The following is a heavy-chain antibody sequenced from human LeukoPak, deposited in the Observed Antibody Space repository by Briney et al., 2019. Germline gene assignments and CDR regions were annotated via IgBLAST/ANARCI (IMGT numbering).Heavy chain of an antibody. V-gene: IGHV4-4*02. CDR2: IYHSGST. D-gene: IGHD3-3*01. CDR1: GGSISSSNW. J-gene: IGHJ6*02. CDR3: ARISSVTKIPRTYYDFWSGYYYYGMDV. Sequence: PSGTLSLTCAVSGGSISSSNWWSWVRQPPGKGLEWIGEIYHSGSTNYNPSLKSRVTISVDTSKNQFSLKLSSVTAADTAVYYCARISSVTKIPRTYYDFWSGYYYYGMDVWGQGTTVTVSS.